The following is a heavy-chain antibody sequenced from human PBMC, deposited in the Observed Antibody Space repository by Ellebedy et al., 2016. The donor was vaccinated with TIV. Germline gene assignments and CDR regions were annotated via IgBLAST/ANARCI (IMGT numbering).Heavy chain of an antibody. J-gene: IGHJ4*02. CDR2: IYHSGST. Sequence: MPSETLSLTCTVSGGSISNNIYYYWGWIRQPPGKGLEWIGYIYHSGSTSYNPSLKSRVSISVDTPKKQFSLKMSSVTAADTAVYYCARAFQYSSGWAFDYWGQGTLVTVSS. V-gene: IGHV4-39*07. D-gene: IGHD6-19*01. CDR1: GGSISNNIYYY. CDR3: ARAFQYSSGWAFDY.